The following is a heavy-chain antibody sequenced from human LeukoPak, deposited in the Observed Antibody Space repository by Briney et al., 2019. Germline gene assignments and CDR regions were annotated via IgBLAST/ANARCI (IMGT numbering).Heavy chain of an antibody. Sequence: GGSLRLSCAASGFTFSSYAMHWVRQAPGKGLEWVAVISYDGSNKYYADSVKGRFTISRDNSKNTLYLQMNSLRAEDTAVYYCAKAPSVLWFGENFDYWGQGTLVTVSS. D-gene: IGHD3-10*01. V-gene: IGHV3-30-3*01. CDR3: AKAPSVLWFGENFDY. J-gene: IGHJ4*02. CDR1: GFTFSSYA. CDR2: ISYDGSNK.